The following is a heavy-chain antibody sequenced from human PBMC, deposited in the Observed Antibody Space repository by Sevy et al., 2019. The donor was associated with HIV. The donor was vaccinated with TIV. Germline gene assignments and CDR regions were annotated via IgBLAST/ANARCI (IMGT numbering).Heavy chain of an antibody. CDR3: ARESGSDWYLDS. J-gene: IGHJ4*02. D-gene: IGHD2-21*02. Sequence: GGSLRLSCTVSGFIFNNKGMHWVRQAPGRGLEWVAAIFSDGTTKYYGDSVKGRFTISRDNSKNALFLQMNSLRVDDTALSYCARESGSDWYLDSWGQGTLVTVSS. CDR2: IFSDGTTK. V-gene: IGHV3-30*12. CDR1: GFIFNNKG.